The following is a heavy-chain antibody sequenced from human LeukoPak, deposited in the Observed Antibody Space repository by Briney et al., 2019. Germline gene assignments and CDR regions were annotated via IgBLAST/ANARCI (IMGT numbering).Heavy chain of an antibody. V-gene: IGHV4-34*01. D-gene: IGHD6-13*01. CDR1: GGSFSGYY. CDR2: INHSGST. J-gene: IGHJ5*02. Sequence: SETLSLTCAVYGGSFSGYYWSWIRQPPGKGLEWIGEINHSGSTNYNPSLKSRVTISVDTSKNQFSLKQSSVTAADTAVYYCARGLRGIAAAGTRVNWFDPWGQGTLVTVSS. CDR3: ARGLRGIAAAGTRVNWFDP.